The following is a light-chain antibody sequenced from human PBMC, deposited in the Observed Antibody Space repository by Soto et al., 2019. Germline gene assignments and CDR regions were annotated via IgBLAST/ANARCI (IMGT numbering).Light chain of an antibody. V-gene: IGLV2-23*01. CDR2: EGS. J-gene: IGLJ1*01. CDR1: SSDIGTFNL. CDR3: CSYAAENTYV. Sequence: QSALTQPASVSGSPGQSISISCTGTSSDIGTFNLVSWYQQHPGKAPKLLIYEGSQRPSGVSNRFSGSKSGIRASLTISGLQAEDEADYYCCSYAAENTYVFGTGTKLTVL.